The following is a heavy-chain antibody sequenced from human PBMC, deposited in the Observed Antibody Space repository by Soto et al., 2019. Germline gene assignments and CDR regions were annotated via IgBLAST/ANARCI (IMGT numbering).Heavy chain of an antibody. CDR1: GFTFSSYA. V-gene: IGHV3-23*01. CDR3: AKGPDYSNYYSVDP. D-gene: IGHD4-4*01. CDR2: ISGSGGST. Sequence: VGSLRLSCAASGFTFSSYAMSWVRQAPGKGLEWVSAISGSGGSTYYADSVKGRFTISRDNSKNTLYLQMNSLRAEDTAVYYCAKGPDYSNYYSVDPWGQGTLVTVPS. J-gene: IGHJ5*02.